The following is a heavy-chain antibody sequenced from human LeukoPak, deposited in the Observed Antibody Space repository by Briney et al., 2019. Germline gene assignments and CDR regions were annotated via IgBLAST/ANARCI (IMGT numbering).Heavy chain of an antibody. V-gene: IGHV4-38-2*02. CDR1: GYFISSGYY. CDR2: IYHSGST. J-gene: IGHJ4*02. CDR3: ARVTGYMIEDYFDY. D-gene: IGHD3-22*01. Sequence: SQTLSLTCTVSGYFISSGYYWGWIRQPPGKGLDWIGSIYHSGSTYYNPSLKSRVTISVDTSKNQFSLKLSSVTAADTAVYYCARVTGYMIEDYFDYWGQGTLVTVSS.